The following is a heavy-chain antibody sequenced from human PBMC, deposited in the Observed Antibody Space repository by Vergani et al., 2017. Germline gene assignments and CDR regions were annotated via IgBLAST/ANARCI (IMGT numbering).Heavy chain of an antibody. CDR2: LSASDRRP. V-gene: IGHV3-23*01. CDR1: GFTFIMHA. Sequence: EVQLLESGGDLVQPGGSLRLSCAASGFTFIMHAMSWVRQAPGKGLEWVSTLSASDRRPHYADSVKGRFTISRVISKNTLFLHMNSLRPEDTAVYYCAKVGRSEVAGTFGAFDIWGQGTMVTVSS. J-gene: IGHJ3*02. CDR3: AKVGRSEVAGTFGAFDI. D-gene: IGHD6-19*01.